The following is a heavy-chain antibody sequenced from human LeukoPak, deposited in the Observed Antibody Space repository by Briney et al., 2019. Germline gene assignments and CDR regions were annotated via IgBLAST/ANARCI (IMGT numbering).Heavy chain of an antibody. CDR1: GYNFASFW. CDR2: IYPGDSET. V-gene: IGHV5-51*01. Sequence: GESLKISCQGSGYNFASFWIAWVRQMPGKGLEWMGIIYPGDSETKYSPSFQGQVTISADKSISTAYLQWSSLKASDTAMYYCARQKLGYIARWGQGTLVTVSS. D-gene: IGHD5-24*01. CDR3: ARQKLGYIAR. J-gene: IGHJ4*02.